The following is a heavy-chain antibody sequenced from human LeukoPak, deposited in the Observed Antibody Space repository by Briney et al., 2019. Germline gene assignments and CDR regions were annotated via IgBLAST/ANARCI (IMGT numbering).Heavy chain of an antibody. CDR2: ISGSGGST. Sequence: GGSLRLSCAASGFTFSSYGMSWVRQAPGKGLEWVSAISGSGGSTYYADSVEGRFTISRDNSKNTLYVQMNSLRAEDTAVYYCAKGLGLGYYDSSGYYSDAFDIWGQGTMVTVSS. V-gene: IGHV3-23*01. CDR3: AKGLGLGYYDSSGYYSDAFDI. J-gene: IGHJ3*02. D-gene: IGHD3-22*01. CDR1: GFTFSSYG.